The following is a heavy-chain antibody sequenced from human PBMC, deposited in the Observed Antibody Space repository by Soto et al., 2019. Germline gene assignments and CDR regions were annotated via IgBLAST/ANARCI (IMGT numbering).Heavy chain of an antibody. J-gene: IGHJ6*02. Sequence: QVQLQESGPGLVKPSETLSLTCTISGGPMNNYYCSWFRQPRGQGLEWIGYMGYNGFTRYNPSLRSRVDISLDTAKHNSSLPPSSVTPADTALYNCARQGFGELHGLVDVWCQGITVTVSS. CDR3: ARQGFGELHGLVDV. CDR2: MGYNGFT. V-gene: IGHV4-59*08. D-gene: IGHD3-10*01. CDR1: GGPMNNYY.